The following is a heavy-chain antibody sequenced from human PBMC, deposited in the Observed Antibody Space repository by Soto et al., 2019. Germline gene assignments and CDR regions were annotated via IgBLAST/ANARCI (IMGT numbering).Heavy chain of an antibody. Sequence: EASVKVSCKASGYTFTSYYMHWVRQAPGQGLEWMGIINPSGGSTSYAQKFQGRVTMTRDTSTSTVYMELSSLRSEDTAVYYCARVVPPYCGGDCYSPFDPWGQGTLVTVSS. V-gene: IGHV1-46*01. D-gene: IGHD2-21*02. CDR1: GYTFTSYY. CDR2: INPSGGST. CDR3: ARVVPPYCGGDCYSPFDP. J-gene: IGHJ5*02.